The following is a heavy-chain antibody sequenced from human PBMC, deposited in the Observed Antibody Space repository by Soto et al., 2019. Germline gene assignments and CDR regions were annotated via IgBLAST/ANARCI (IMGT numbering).Heavy chain of an antibody. J-gene: IGHJ3*02. V-gene: IGHV3-15*01. Sequence: GGSLRLSCAASGFTFSNAWMSWVRQAPGKGLEWVGRIKSKTDGGTTDYAAPVKGRFTISRDDSKNTLYLQMNSLKTEDTAVYYCTTDRGYYDSSGYPRDDEAFDIWGQGTMVTVSS. D-gene: IGHD3-22*01. CDR1: GFTFSNAW. CDR2: IKSKTDGGTT. CDR3: TTDRGYYDSSGYPRDDEAFDI.